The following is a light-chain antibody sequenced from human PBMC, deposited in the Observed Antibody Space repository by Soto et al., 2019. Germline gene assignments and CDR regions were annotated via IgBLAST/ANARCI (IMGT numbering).Light chain of an antibody. V-gene: IGLV1-40*01. CDR3: HSYDNSLTVV. J-gene: IGLJ2*01. CDR1: SSNIGAGYD. CDR2: GNN. Sequence: QSVLTQPPSVSGAPGQKVTISCTGTSSNIGAGYDVHWYQQLPGTAPKLLIYGNNNRPSGVPDRFSGSKSGTSASLAITGLQTEDEADYYCHSYDNSLTVVFGGGTKLTVL.